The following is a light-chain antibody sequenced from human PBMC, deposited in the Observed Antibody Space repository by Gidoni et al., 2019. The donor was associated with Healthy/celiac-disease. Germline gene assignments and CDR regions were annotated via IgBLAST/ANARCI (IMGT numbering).Light chain of an antibody. J-gene: IGKJ1*01. CDR1: QSVSRSY. CDR2: GAS. Sequence: ETELPQSLGTLSLSPGERATLSCRASQSVSRSYLAWNRQKPGQAPRLPIYGASGRATGVPDRFSGSGSGTDFTLTISRLEPEDFAVYYCQQYDSTPGTFGQGTKVEIK. V-gene: IGKV3-20*01. CDR3: QQYDSTPGT.